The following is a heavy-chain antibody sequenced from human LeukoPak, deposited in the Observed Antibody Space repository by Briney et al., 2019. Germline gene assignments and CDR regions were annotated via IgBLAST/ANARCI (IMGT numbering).Heavy chain of an antibody. CDR2: IWYDGSNK. D-gene: IGHD3-10*01. Sequence: PGGSLRLSCAASGFTFSSYGMHWVRQAPGKGLEWVAVIWYDGSNKYYADSVKGRLTISRDNSKNTLYLQMNSLRAEDTAVYYCARGDTYYYGSGSLHDYWGQGTLVTVSS. CDR3: ARGDTYYYGSGSLHDY. J-gene: IGHJ4*02. V-gene: IGHV3-33*01. CDR1: GFTFSSYG.